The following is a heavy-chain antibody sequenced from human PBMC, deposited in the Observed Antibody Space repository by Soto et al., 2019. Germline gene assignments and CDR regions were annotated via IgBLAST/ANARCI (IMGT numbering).Heavy chain of an antibody. CDR2: IYYSGST. D-gene: IGHD6-13*01. CDR1: GGSISSSSYY. V-gene: IGHV4-39*01. Sequence: SETLSLTCTVYGGSISSSSYYWGWIRQPPGKGLEWIGSIYYSGSTYYNPSLKSRVTISVDTSKNQFSLKLSSVTAADTAVYYCASGIAATRYYYYGMDVWGQGTTVTVSS. J-gene: IGHJ6*02. CDR3: ASGIAATRYYYYGMDV.